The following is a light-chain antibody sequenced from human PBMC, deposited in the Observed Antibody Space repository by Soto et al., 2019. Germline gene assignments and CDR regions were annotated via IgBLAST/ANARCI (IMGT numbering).Light chain of an antibody. Sequence: DIQMTQSPCTLSASVGDRVTITCRASQSISSWLAWYQQKPGKAPKLLIYDASSLESGVPSRFSGSGSGTEFTLTISSLQPDDFATYHCQQYNSYSTFGQGTKVDNK. CDR1: QSISSW. CDR3: QQYNSYST. CDR2: DAS. V-gene: IGKV1-5*01. J-gene: IGKJ1*01.